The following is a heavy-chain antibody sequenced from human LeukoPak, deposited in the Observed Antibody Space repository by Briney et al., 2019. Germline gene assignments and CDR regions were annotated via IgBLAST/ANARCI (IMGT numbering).Heavy chain of an antibody. CDR1: GFTFSGSA. D-gene: IGHD3-10*01. CDR2: IRSKANSYAT. Sequence: GGSLRLSCAASGFTFSGSAMHWVRQASGKGLEWVGRIRSKANSYATAYAASVKGRFTIPRDDSKNTAYLQMNSLKTEDTAVYYCTRPVYYGSGSFDYWGQGTLVTVSS. V-gene: IGHV3-73*01. CDR3: TRPVYYGSGSFDY. J-gene: IGHJ4*02.